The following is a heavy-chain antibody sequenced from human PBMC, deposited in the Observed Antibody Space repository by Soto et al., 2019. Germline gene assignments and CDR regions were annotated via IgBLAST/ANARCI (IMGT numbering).Heavy chain of an antibody. Sequence: ASVKVSCKASGYTFTSYGISWVRQAPGQGLEWMGWISAYNGNTNYAQKLQGRVTMTTDTSTSTAYMELRSLRSDDTAVYYCARDLCSGGSCPIDNRLSDYWRQGTLVTVSS. CDR1: GYTFTSYG. V-gene: IGHV1-18*01. D-gene: IGHD2-15*01. CDR3: ARDLCSGGSCPIDNRLSDY. CDR2: ISAYNGNT. J-gene: IGHJ4*02.